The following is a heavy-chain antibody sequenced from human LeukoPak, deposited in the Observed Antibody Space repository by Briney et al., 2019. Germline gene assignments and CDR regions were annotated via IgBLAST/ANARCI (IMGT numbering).Heavy chain of an antibody. CDR3: ARAGGGGYNYGLDY. CDR1: TFTFSDYY. CDR2: ISSNGSFI. J-gene: IGHJ4*02. Sequence: GGSLRLSCAASTFTFSDYYLSWIRQAPGKGLEWVSHISSNGSFIYYADAVKGRFTISRDNAKNSLDLQMNSLRDVDTAIYYCARAGGGGYNYGLDYWGQGILVAVSS. D-gene: IGHD5-18*01. V-gene: IGHV3-11*04.